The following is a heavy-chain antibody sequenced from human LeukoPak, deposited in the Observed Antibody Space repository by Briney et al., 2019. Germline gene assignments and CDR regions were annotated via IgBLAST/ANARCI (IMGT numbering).Heavy chain of an antibody. V-gene: IGHV3-74*03. D-gene: IGHD1-26*01. Sequence: GGSLRLSCAASGFTFSSAWMHWVRQAPGTGLVWVSRITDDATTTYADSVEGRFTISRDNAKNTLYLQMNSLRAEDTAVYYCVRDRVGPDYWGQGTLVTVSS. CDR1: GFTFSSAW. J-gene: IGHJ4*02. CDR2: ITDDATT. CDR3: VRDRVGPDY.